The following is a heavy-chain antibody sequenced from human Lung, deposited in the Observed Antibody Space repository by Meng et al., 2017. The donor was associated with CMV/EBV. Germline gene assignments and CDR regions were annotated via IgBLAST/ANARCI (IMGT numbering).Heavy chain of an antibody. V-gene: IGHV3-30*02. CDR2: IRYDGSNK. CDR1: GFTFSSYG. D-gene: IGHD5-24*01. CDR3: AKGSGDGYNFAGTLDY. J-gene: IGHJ4*02. Sequence: LXXAASGFTFSSYGMHWVRQAPGKGLEWVAFIRYDGSNKYYADSVKGRFTISRDNSKNTLYLQMNSLRAEDTAVYYCAKGSGDGYNFAGTLDYWGQGXLVTVSS.